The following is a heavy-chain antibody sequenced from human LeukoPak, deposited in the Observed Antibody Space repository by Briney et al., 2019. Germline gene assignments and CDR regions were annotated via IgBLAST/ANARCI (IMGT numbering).Heavy chain of an antibody. V-gene: IGHV3-21*01. CDR1: GFTFSSYS. J-gene: IGHJ6*03. Sequence: GGSLRLSCAASGFTFSSYSMTWVRQAPGKGLEWVSSITSSSSYIYYTDSVKGRFTISRENAKNSLYLQMNSLRAGDTAVYYCARDRGRYYMDVWGKGTTVTISS. D-gene: IGHD6-25*01. CDR3: ARDRGRYYMDV. CDR2: ITSSSSYI.